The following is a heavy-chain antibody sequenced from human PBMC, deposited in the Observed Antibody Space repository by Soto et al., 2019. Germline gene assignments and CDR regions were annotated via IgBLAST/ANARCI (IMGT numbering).Heavy chain of an antibody. Sequence: GGSLRLSCAASGFTFSSYSMNWVRQAPGKGLEWVSSISSSSSYIYYADSVKGRFTISRDNAKNSLYLQMNSLRAEDTAVYYCASGYGSGSYHPGRFDYWGQGTLVTVYS. CDR3: ASGYGSGSYHPGRFDY. D-gene: IGHD3-10*01. V-gene: IGHV3-21*01. CDR1: GFTFSSYS. J-gene: IGHJ4*02. CDR2: ISSSSSYI.